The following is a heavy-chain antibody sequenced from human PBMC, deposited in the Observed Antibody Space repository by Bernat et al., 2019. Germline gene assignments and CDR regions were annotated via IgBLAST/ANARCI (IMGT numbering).Heavy chain of an antibody. CDR3: ARILLVTDGDPRGFDY. V-gene: IGHV2-70*01. J-gene: IGHJ4*02. CDR1: GFSLSTSGMC. D-gene: IGHD4-17*01. CDR2: IDWDDDK. Sequence: QVTLRESGPALVKPTQTLTLTCTFSGFSLSTSGMCVSWIRQPPGKALEWLAHIDWDDDKYYSTSLKTRLTISKDTSKNQVVLTMTNMDPVDTATYYCARILLVTDGDPRGFDYWGQGTLVTVSS.